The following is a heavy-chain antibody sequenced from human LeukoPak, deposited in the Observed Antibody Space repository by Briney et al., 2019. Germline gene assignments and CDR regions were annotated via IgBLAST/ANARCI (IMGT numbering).Heavy chain of an antibody. V-gene: IGHV4-34*01. CDR2: INHSGST. Sequence: SETLSLTCAVYGGSFSGYYWSWIRQPPGKGLEWIGEINHSGSTNYNPSLKSRVTISVDTSKNQFSLKLSSVTAADTAVYYCARKGVGGYSYGFDYWGQGTLVTVSS. CDR3: ARKGVGGYSYGFDY. CDR1: GGSFSGYY. J-gene: IGHJ4*02. D-gene: IGHD5-18*01.